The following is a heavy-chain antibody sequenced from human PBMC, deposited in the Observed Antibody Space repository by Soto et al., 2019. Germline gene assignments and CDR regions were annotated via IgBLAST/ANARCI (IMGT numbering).Heavy chain of an antibody. CDR2: MNPNSGNT. V-gene: IGHV1-8*01. D-gene: IGHD6-19*01. CDR3: ARARGDYSSGWYKLNWFDP. Sequence: ASVKVSCKASGYTFTSYDINWVRQATGQGLEWMGWMNPNSGNTGYAQKFQGRVTMTRNTSISTAYMELSSLRSEDTAVYYCARARGDYSSGWYKLNWFDPWGQGTLVTVSS. J-gene: IGHJ5*02. CDR1: GYTFTSYD.